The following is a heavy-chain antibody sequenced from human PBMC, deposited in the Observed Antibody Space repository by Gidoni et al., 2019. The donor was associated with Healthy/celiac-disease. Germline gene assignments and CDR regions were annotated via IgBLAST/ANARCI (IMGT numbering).Heavy chain of an antibody. V-gene: IGHV4-34*01. D-gene: IGHD3-10*01. CDR3: ARLGLWFGEYYYGMDV. CDR1: GGSFSGYY. Sequence: QVQLQQWGAGLLKPSETLSLTCAVYGGSFSGYYWSWSRQPPGKGLEWIGEINHSGSTNYNPSLKSRVTISVDTSKNQFSLKLSSVTAADTAVYYCARLGLWFGEYYYGMDVWGQGTTVTVSS. CDR2: INHSGST. J-gene: IGHJ6*02.